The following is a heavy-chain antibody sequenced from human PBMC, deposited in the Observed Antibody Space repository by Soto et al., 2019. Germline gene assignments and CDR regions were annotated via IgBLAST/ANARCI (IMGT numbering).Heavy chain of an antibody. D-gene: IGHD3-10*01. CDR3: ARVVYYYGSGSWAYYFDY. CDR2: IYYSGST. CDR1: GGSISSYY. Sequence: QVQLQESGPGLVKPSETLSLTCTVSGGSISSYYWSWIRQPPGKGLEWIGYIYYSGSTNYNPSLKSRVTISVDTSKNQFSLKLSSVTAADTAVYYCARVVYYYGSGSWAYYFDYWGQGTLVTVSS. V-gene: IGHV4-59*01. J-gene: IGHJ4*02.